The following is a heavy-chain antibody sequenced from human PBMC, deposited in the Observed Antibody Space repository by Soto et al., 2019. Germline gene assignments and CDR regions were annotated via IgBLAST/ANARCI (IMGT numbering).Heavy chain of an antibody. J-gene: IGHJ3*02. CDR1: GYSFTSYW. V-gene: IGHV5-51*01. CDR3: ARNIVVVPAAAIASDT. D-gene: IGHD2-2*01. CDR2: IYPGDSDT. Sequence: GESLKISCKGSGYSFTSYWIGWVRQIPWKGLEWMGIIYPGDSDTRYSPSFQGQVTISADKSISTAYLQWSSLKASDTAMYYCARNIVVVPAAAIASDTWGKGTMVTVSS.